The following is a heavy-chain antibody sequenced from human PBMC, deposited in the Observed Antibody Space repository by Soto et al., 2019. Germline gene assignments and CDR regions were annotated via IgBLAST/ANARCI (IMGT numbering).Heavy chain of an antibody. CDR3: ARGSYGYDDAFDI. CDR2: ISYDGSNK. D-gene: IGHD5-18*01. V-gene: IGHV3-30-3*01. CDR1: GFTFSSYA. Sequence: GGSLRLSCAASGFTFSSYAMHWVRQAPGKGLEWVAVISYDGSNKYYADSVKGRFTISRDNSKNTLYLQMNSLRAEDTAVYYCARGSYGYDDAFDIWGQGTMVTVSS. J-gene: IGHJ3*02.